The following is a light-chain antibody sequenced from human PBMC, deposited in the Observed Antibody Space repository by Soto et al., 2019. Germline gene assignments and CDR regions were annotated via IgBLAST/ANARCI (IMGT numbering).Light chain of an antibody. CDR1: QSLLHSNGYNY. CDR2: LGS. Sequence: DVVMTQSPLSLPVILGEPASISCRSSQSLLHSNGYNYLDWYLQKPGQSPQLLIYLGSNRASGVPDRFSGSGSGTDFTLKISRVEAEDVGVYYCMQPLQSWTFGQGTKVDIK. CDR3: MQPLQSWT. J-gene: IGKJ1*01. V-gene: IGKV2-28*01.